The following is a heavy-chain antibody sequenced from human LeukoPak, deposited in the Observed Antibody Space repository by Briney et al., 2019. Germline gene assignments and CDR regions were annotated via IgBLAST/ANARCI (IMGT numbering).Heavy chain of an antibody. J-gene: IGHJ4*02. CDR1: GGSFSGYY. CDR3: ARAYYDYVWGSYRYAYSDC. CDR2: INHSGST. V-gene: IGHV4-34*01. Sequence: SETLSLTCAVYGGSFSGYYWSWIRQPPGKGLEWIGEINHSGSTNYNPSLKSRVTISVDTSKNQFSLKLSPVTAADTAVYYCARAYYDYVWGSYRYAYSDCWGQGTLVTVSS. D-gene: IGHD3-16*02.